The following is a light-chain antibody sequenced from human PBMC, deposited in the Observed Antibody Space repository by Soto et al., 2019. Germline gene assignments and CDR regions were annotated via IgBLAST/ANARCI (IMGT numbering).Light chain of an antibody. V-gene: IGKV1-39*01. CDR2: TAS. CDR1: QSISNF. Sequence: DIQMTQSPSSLSASVGDRVTITCRASQSISNFLNWYQQKPGKAPKLLIYTASSLQSGVPSRFSGSGSWTDFTLTITSLQPNDFATYYGLQTYSTPLTFGGGTKVEIK. J-gene: IGKJ4*01. CDR3: LQTYSTPLT.